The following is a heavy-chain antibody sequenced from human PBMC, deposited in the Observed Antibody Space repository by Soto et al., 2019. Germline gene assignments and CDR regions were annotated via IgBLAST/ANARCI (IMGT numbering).Heavy chain of an antibody. V-gene: IGHV3-7*01. D-gene: IGHD6-13*01. CDR2: IKQDGSEK. J-gene: IGHJ4*02. Sequence: GGSLRLSCAASGFTFSSYGMHWVRQAPGKGLEWVANIKQDGSEKYYVDSVKGRFTISRDNAKNSLYLQMNSLRAEDTAVYYCARYGGSSSWYRPYYFDYWGQGNLVTVS. CDR1: GFTFSSYG. CDR3: ARYGGSSSWYRPYYFDY.